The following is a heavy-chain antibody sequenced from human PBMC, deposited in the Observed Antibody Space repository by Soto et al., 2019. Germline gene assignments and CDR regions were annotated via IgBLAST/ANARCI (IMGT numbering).Heavy chain of an antibody. V-gene: IGHV4-59*01. D-gene: IGHD3-16*01. CDR1: GGSISSYY. J-gene: IGHJ5*02. CDR3: ARVHWVMREMWFDP. Sequence: SETLSLTCTVSGGSISSYYWSWIRQPPGKGLEWIGYIYYSGSTNYNPPLKSRVTISVDTSKNQFSLKLSSVTAADTAVYYCARVHWVMREMWFDPWGQGTLVTVSS. CDR2: IYYSGST.